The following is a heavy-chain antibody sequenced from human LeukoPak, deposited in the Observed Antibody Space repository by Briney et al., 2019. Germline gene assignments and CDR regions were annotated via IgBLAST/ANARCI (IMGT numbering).Heavy chain of an antibody. CDR1: GYNFTSYG. D-gene: IGHD6-25*01. J-gene: IGHJ5*02. Sequence: ASVKVSCKASGYNFTSYGISWVRQAPGQGLEWMGWISASNGNTNYPQKLQGRVTMTTDTFTSTAYMELRSLGSDDTAVYYCARDQGPYGSGFDPWGQGTLVTVSS. CDR2: ISASNGNT. CDR3: ARDQGPYGSGFDP. V-gene: IGHV1-18*01.